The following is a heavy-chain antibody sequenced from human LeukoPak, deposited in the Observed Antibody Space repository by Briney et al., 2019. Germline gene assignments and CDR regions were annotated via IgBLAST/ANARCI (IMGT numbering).Heavy chain of an antibody. D-gene: IGHD1-14*01. CDR1: GFSLTTTREA. Sequence: SGPTLVKPTQTLTLTCTFSGFSLTTTREAVGWVRQPPGKALEWLALIFWDDDKRYSPSLRGRLTITKDTSNNQVVLTLTNVDPVDTGTYYCAHYHLTYFDYWGQGALVTVSS. V-gene: IGHV2-5*02. CDR3: AHYHLTYFDY. J-gene: IGHJ4*02. CDR2: IFWDDDK.